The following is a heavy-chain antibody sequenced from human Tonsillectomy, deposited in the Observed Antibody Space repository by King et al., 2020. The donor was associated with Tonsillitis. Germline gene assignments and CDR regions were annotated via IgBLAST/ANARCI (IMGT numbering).Heavy chain of an antibody. CDR3: ARALFPWTGWYAFDI. V-gene: IGHV3-53*04. CDR2: IYSGGNT. J-gene: IGHJ3*02. D-gene: IGHD3/OR15-3a*01. Sequence: VQLVESGGGLVQPGGSLRLSCAASGFTVSTNYMGWVRQAPGKGLEWGSIIYSGGNTYNSDSVQGRCTISRNNSKNTLYFQMNSLRAEDTAAYYCARALFPWTGWYAFDIWGQGTMVTVSS. CDR1: GFTVSTNY.